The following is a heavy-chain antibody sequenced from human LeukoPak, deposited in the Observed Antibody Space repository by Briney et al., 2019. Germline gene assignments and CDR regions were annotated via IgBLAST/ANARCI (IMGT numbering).Heavy chain of an antibody. CDR3: ARDSGSLDAFDI. J-gene: IGHJ3*02. D-gene: IGHD1-26*01. Sequence: ASVKVSCKASGYTFTGYYMHSVRQAPGQGLGWMGRINPNSGGTNYAQKFQGGVTMTRDTSISTAYMELSRLRSDDTAVYYCARDSGSLDAFDIWGQGTMVTVSS. V-gene: IGHV1-2*06. CDR2: INPNSGGT. CDR1: GYTFTGYY.